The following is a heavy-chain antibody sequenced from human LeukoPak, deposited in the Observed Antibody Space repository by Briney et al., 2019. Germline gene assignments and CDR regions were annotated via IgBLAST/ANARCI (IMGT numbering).Heavy chain of an antibody. J-gene: IGHJ4*02. CDR2: INHSGST. V-gene: IGHV4-34*01. D-gene: IGHD6-19*01. CDR1: GGSFSGYY. CDR3: ARGYYSSYFDY. Sequence: SETLSLTCAVYGGSFSGYYWSWIRQPPGKGLEWIGEINHSGSTNYNPSLKSRVTISVDTSKNQFSLKLSSVTAADTAVYYCARGYYSSYFDYWGQGTLVTVSS.